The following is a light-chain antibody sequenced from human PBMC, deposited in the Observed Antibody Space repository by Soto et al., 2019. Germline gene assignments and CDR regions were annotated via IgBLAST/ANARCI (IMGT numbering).Light chain of an antibody. CDR3: QSYDSSLSASV. Sequence: QSALTQPPSVSGAPGQRVTISCTGSSSNIGARYDVHWYQQLPGTAPKLLIYGNSNRPSGVPDRFSGSKSGTSASLAITGLQAEDEADYYCQSYDSSLSASVFGGGTKVTVL. V-gene: IGLV1-40*01. J-gene: IGLJ2*01. CDR1: SSNIGARYD. CDR2: GNS.